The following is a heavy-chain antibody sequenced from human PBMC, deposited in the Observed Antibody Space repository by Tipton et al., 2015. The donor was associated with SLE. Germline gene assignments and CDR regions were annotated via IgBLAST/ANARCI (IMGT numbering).Heavy chain of an antibody. CDR1: GYTFTGXY. V-gene: IGHV1-2*02. D-gene: IGHD5-18*01. Sequence: SGPEVKKPGASVKVSCKASGYTFTGXYMHWVRQAPGQXXXXXXXXNPNSGGTNYAQKFQGRVTMTRDTSISTAYMELSRLRSDDTAVYYCARGGTWIQLWCPFDYWGQGTLVTVSS. CDR3: ARGGTWIQLWCPFDY. CDR2: XNPNSGGT. J-gene: IGHJ4*02.